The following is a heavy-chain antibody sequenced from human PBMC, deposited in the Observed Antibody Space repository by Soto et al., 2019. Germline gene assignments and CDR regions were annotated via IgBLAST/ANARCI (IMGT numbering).Heavy chain of an antibody. J-gene: IGHJ6*03. V-gene: IGHV4-59*08. CDR1: GGSISSYY. CDR2: IYYSGST. Sequence: SETLSLTCTVSGGSISSYYWSWIRQPPGKGLEWIGYIYYSGSTNYNPSLKSRVTISVDTSKNQFSLKLSSVTAADTAVYYCAGLWYYYMDVWGKGTTVTVSS. D-gene: IGHD2-21*01. CDR3: AGLWYYYMDV.